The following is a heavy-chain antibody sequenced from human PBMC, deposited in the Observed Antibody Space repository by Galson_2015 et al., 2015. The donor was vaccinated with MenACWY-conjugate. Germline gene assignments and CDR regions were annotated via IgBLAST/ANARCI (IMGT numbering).Heavy chain of an antibody. V-gene: IGHV3-74*01. CDR1: GFIFNTYW. D-gene: IGHD1-26*01. CDR2: INPGGSST. J-gene: IGHJ4*02. Sequence: SLRLFCAASGFIFNTYWMHWVRQAPGKGLVWVSRINPGGSSTTYVDSVKDRFTISRDNAKNTLYLQMNSLRAEDTAVFYCAKTRGASFYFDAWGQGTLVTVSS. CDR3: AKTRGASFYFDA.